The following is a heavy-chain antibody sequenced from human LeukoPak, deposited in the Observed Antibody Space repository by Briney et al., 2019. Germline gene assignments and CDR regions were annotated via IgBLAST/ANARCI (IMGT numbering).Heavy chain of an antibody. V-gene: IGHV3-21*01. CDR3: ARRGQQLIYFDS. J-gene: IGHJ4*02. CDR1: GSTFSTYS. CDR2: ISGSSSYI. D-gene: IGHD6-13*01. Sequence: GGSLRLSCAASGSTFSTYSMNWVRQAPGKGLEWVSSISGSSSYIYYADSVRGRFTISRDNAKNSLYLQMNSLRAEDTAVYYCARRGQQLIYFDSWGQGTLVTVSS.